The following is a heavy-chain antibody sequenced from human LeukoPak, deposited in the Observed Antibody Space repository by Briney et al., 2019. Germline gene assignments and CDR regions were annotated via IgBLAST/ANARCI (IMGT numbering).Heavy chain of an antibody. CDR2: IIPIFGTA. V-gene: IGHV1-69*05. CDR1: GGTFSSYA. CDR3: AGVKSSPYFDY. J-gene: IGHJ4*02. Sequence: GASVTVSCKASGGTFSSYAISWVRQAPGQGLEWMGGIIPIFGTANYAQKFQGRVTITTDESTSTAYMELSSLRSEDTAVYYCAGVKSSPYFDYWGQGTLVTVSS. D-gene: IGHD6-6*01.